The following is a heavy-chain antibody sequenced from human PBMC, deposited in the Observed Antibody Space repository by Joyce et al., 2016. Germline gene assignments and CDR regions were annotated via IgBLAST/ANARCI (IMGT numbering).Heavy chain of an antibody. CDR2: IYYSGST. Sequence: QLQLQESGPGLVKPSETLSLTCTVSGGSISSSTYYWGWIRQPPGKGLECIGSIYYSGSTYYNPSLKRRVTISVDTSKNQFSLKLTSLTAADTAVFYCATGRGSFPFFDYWGQGTLVTVSS. J-gene: IGHJ4*02. CDR3: ATGRGSFPFFDY. CDR1: GGSISSSTYY. V-gene: IGHV4-39*07. D-gene: IGHD1-26*01.